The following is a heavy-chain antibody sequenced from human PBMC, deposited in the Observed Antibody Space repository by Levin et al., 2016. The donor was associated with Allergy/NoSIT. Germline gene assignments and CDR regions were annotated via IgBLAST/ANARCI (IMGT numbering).Heavy chain of an antibody. Sequence: GESLKISCEASGFTFTSYGFNWVRQTPGKGLEWVAVISYDGITKYNADSAKGRFTISRDNSKSTLYLHMNSLRAEDTAVYYCARDLLRGGNYCFDSWGQGTSVTVSS. J-gene: IGHJ4*02. CDR3: ARDLLRGGNYCFDS. CDR1: GFTFTSYG. CDR2: ISYDGITK. V-gene: IGHV3-30*03. D-gene: IGHD4-23*01.